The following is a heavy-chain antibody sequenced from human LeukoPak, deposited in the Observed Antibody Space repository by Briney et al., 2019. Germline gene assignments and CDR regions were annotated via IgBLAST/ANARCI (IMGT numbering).Heavy chain of an antibody. V-gene: IGHV2-5*02. CDR1: GFSLSTSGVG. Sequence: ESGPTLVNPTQTLTLTCTFSGFSLSTSGVGVGWIRQPPGKALEWPALIYWDDDKRYSPSLKSRLTITKDTSKNQVVLTMTNVDPVDTATYYCAHSPSHYYYYYMDVWGKGTTVTVSS. J-gene: IGHJ6*03. CDR2: IYWDDDK. CDR3: AHSPSHYYYYYMDV.